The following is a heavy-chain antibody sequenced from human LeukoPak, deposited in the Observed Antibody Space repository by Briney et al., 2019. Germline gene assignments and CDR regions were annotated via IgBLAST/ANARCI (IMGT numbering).Heavy chain of an antibody. J-gene: IGHJ6*03. V-gene: IGHV4-39*01. Sequence: PSETLSLTCAVSGASITIPDYYWGWIRQPPGKGLEWIGSIYYSGSTYYNPSLKSRVTISVDTSKNQFSLKLSSVTAADTAVYYCARILDYYYMDVWGKGTTVTVSS. D-gene: IGHD2-15*01. CDR2: IYYSGST. CDR3: ARILDYYYMDV. CDR1: GASITIPDYY.